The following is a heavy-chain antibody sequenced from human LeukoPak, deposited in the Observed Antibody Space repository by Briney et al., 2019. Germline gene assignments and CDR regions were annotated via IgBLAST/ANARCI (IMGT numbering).Heavy chain of an antibody. CDR3: ARDKAGYYYFDY. D-gene: IGHD3-9*01. Sequence: SVKVSCKASGGTFSSYAISWVRQAPGQGLEWMGGIIPIFGTANYAQKFQGRVTITADESTSTAYMELSSLRSEDTAVYYCARDKAGYYYFDYWGQGTLVTVSS. J-gene: IGHJ4*02. CDR1: GGTFSSYA. CDR2: IIPIFGTA. V-gene: IGHV1-69*13.